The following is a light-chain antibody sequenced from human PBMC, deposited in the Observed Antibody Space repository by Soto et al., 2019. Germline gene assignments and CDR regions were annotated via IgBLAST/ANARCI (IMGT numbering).Light chain of an antibody. J-gene: IGLJ1*01. Sequence: QSVLTQPPSVSGAPGQRVTISCTGSSSNIGAGYDVHWYQQLPGTAPKLLIYDNTNRPSGVPDRFSGSKSGTSASLGITGLQAEDEADYYCQSYDRSLSGSRVFGTGTKVTVL. CDR2: DNT. V-gene: IGLV1-40*01. CDR3: QSYDRSLSGSRV. CDR1: SSNIGAGYD.